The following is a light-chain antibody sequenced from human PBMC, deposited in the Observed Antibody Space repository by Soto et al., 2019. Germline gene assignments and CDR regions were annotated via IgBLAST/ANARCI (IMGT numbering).Light chain of an antibody. CDR1: QSISSY. V-gene: IGKV1-39*01. CDR3: QQTKSYPST. CDR2: AAS. J-gene: IGKJ4*01. Sequence: DIQMTQSPSSLSASVGDRVTITCRASQSISSYLNWYQQKPGKAPKLLIYAASSLQSGVPSRFSGSGSGTDFTLTISSLRAEDFAIYFCQQTKSYPSTFGGGTRVEI.